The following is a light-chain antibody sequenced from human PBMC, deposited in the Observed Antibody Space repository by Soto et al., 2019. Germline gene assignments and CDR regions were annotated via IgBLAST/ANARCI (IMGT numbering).Light chain of an antibody. CDR1: QSVSSSY. CDR3: QQYGSSSWT. J-gene: IGKJ1*01. CDR2: GAS. V-gene: IGKV3-20*01. Sequence: EIVLTQSPGTLSLTPGERATLSCRASQSVSSSYLAWYQQKPGQAPRLLIYGASSRATGIPDRFSGSGSGTDFTLTISRLEPEDFAVYYCQQYGSSSWTFGQGSMVDVK.